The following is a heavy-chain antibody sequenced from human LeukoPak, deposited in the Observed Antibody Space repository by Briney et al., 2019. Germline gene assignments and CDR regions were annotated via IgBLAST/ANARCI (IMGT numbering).Heavy chain of an antibody. CDR3: ARGELLWFGGSLSAVDY. Sequence: ASVKVSCKASGYTFTGYYMHWVRQAPGQGLEWMGWINPNSGGTNYAQKFQGRVTMTRDTSISTAYMELSRLRSDDTAVYYCARGELLWFGGSLSAVDYWGQGTLVTVSS. J-gene: IGHJ4*02. CDR1: GYTFTGYY. D-gene: IGHD3-10*01. CDR2: INPNSGGT. V-gene: IGHV1-2*02.